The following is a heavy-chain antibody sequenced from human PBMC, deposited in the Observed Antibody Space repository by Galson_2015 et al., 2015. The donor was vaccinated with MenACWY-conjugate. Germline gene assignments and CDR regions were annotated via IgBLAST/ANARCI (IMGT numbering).Heavy chain of an antibody. D-gene: IGHD5-18*01. Sequence: SLRLSCAASGFTFSNAWMSWVRQAPGKGLEWVGRIKSKTDGGTSDYAAPVKGRFTISRDDSKNTLYLQMNSLKTEDTAVYYCTTAASYYYYYGMDVWGQGTTVTVSS. CDR1: GFTFSNAW. CDR3: TTAASYYYYYGMDV. CDR2: IKSKTDGGTS. V-gene: IGHV3-15*01. J-gene: IGHJ6*02.